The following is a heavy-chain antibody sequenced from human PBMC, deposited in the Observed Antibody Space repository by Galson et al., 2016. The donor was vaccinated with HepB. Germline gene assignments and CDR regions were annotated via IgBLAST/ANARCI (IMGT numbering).Heavy chain of an antibody. Sequence: ETLSLTCTVSGDSIRSYYWSWIRQPAGKGLEWIGRFYSSGTTNYNPSLRSRVTMAVDTSQSQFSLKLTSVTAADTAVYYCAVDQGMFPLSFDSWGQGILVSVSS. D-gene: IGHD3-10*02. J-gene: IGHJ4*02. CDR3: AVDQGMFPLSFDS. CDR1: GDSIRSYY. V-gene: IGHV4-4*07. CDR2: FYSSGTT.